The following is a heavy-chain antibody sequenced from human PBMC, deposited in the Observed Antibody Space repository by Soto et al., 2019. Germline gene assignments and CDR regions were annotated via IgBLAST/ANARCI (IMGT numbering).Heavy chain of an antibody. CDR3: AHRDNSYSSSWYGSYVDC. Sequence: QITLKESGPTLVKPTQTLTLTCTFSGFSLTTTGVGVGWIRQPPGKALEWLALIYWDDDKHYSPSLKSRLTITKDTSKNQVVLTMTNMDPVDTATYYCAHRDNSYSSSWYGSYVDCWGQGTLVTVSS. CDR2: IYWDDDK. CDR1: GFSLTTTGVG. D-gene: IGHD6-13*01. V-gene: IGHV2-5*02. J-gene: IGHJ4*02.